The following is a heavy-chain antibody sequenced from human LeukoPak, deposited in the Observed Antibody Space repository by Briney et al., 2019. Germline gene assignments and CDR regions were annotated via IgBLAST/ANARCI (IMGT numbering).Heavy chain of an antibody. D-gene: IGHD2-15*01. CDR3: AKDAVVVVAVGYFDY. CDR1: GFTFSSYA. V-gene: IGHV3-23*01. CDR2: ISGSGGST. Sequence: SGGSLRLSCAASGFTFSSYAMSWVRQAPGKGLEWVSAISGSGGSTYYADSVKGRFTISRDNSKNTLYLQMSSLRAEDTAVYYCAKDAVVVVAVGYFDYWGQGTLVTVSS. J-gene: IGHJ4*02.